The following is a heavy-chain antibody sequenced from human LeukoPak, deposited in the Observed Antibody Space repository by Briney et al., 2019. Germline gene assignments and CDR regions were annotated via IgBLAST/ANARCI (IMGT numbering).Heavy chain of an antibody. CDR2: VFWSGVDK. D-gene: IGHD3-16*02. J-gene: IGHJ6*02. CDR1: GFIVNDHA. V-gene: IGHV3-9*01. Sequence: PGRSLRLSCVASGFIVNDHAMHWVRHTPGKGLEWVAGVFWSGVDKGYADSVKGRFTIFRDNAKNSMYLQMNSLRIEDTALYYCSKDISAGGLDVWGPGTPVTVSS. CDR3: SKDISAGGLDV.